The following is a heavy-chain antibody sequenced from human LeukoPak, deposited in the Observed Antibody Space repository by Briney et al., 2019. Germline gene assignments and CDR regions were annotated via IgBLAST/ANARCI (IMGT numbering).Heavy chain of an antibody. CDR2: IKQDGREK. CDR1: GFTFSSYW. J-gene: IGHJ4*01. Sequence: GGSLRLSCAAAGFTFSSYWMSWVRQAPGKGLEWVANIKQDGREKYYLDSVKGRFTISRDNAKNSLFLQMNSLRAEDTAVYYCARDGPYYYDSGSSDYWGHGTLVTVSS. V-gene: IGHV3-7*01. CDR3: ARDGPYYYDSGSSDY. D-gene: IGHD3-10*01.